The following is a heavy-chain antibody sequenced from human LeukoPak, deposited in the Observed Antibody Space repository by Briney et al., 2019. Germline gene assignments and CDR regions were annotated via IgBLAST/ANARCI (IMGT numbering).Heavy chain of an antibody. D-gene: IGHD3-22*01. CDR1: GFTFSSYA. V-gene: IGHV3-23*01. J-gene: IGHJ3*02. Sequence: GGSLRLSCAASGFTFSSYAMSWVRQAPGKGLEWVSAISGSGGSTYYADSVKGRFTISRDNSKNTLYLQMNSLRAEDTAVYYCAKDTYYYDSSGPDAFDIWGQGTMVTVSS. CDR3: AKDTYYYDSSGPDAFDI. CDR2: ISGSGGST.